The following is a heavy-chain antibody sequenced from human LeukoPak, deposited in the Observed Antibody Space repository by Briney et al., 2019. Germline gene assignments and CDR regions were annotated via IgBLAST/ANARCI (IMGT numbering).Heavy chain of an antibody. CDR1: GITFSSYS. Sequence: GGSLRLSCAASGITFSSYSMSWVRQAPGKGLEWVSAISGSGGSTYYADSVKGRSTISRDNSKNTLYLQMNSLRAEDTAVYYCAKDIGMTKRVNSFDYWGQGTLVTVSS. D-gene: IGHD4-11*01. CDR3: AKDIGMTKRVNSFDY. CDR2: ISGSGGST. V-gene: IGHV3-23*01. J-gene: IGHJ4*02.